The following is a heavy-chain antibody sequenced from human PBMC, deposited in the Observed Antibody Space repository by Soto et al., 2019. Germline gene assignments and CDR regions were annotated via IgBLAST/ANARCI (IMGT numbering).Heavy chain of an antibody. V-gene: IGHV3-30-3*01. J-gene: IGHJ4*02. CDR3: ARDGATVTTLVY. Sequence: QMQRVESGGGVVQPGRSLRLSCAASGFTFSSYAMHWVRQAPGKGLEWVAVISYDGSNKYYADSVKGRFTISRDNSKNTLYLQMNSLRAEDTAVYYCARDGATVTTLVYWGQGTLVTVSS. CDR2: ISYDGSNK. CDR1: GFTFSSYA. D-gene: IGHD4-17*01.